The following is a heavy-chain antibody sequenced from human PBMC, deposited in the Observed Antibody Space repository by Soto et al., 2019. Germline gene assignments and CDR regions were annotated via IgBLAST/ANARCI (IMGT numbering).Heavy chain of an antibody. CDR2: ISYDGSNK. Sequence: QVQLVESGGGVVQPGRSLRLSCAASGFTFSSYAMHWVRQAPGKGLEWVAVISYDGSNKYYADSVKGRFTISRDNSKNTLYLQMNSLRAEDTAAYYCARPYSGSYSGFDYWGQGTLVTVSS. D-gene: IGHD1-26*01. J-gene: IGHJ4*02. CDR1: GFTFSSYA. CDR3: ARPYSGSYSGFDY. V-gene: IGHV3-30-3*01.